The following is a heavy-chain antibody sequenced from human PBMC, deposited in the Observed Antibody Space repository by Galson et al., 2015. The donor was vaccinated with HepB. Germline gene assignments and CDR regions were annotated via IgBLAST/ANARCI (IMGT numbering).Heavy chain of an antibody. V-gene: IGHV3-21*01. J-gene: IGHJ6*02. CDR2: ISSSSSYI. Sequence: SLRLSCAASGFAFSSYSMNWVRQAPGKGLEWVSSISSSSSYIYYADSVKGRFTISRDNAKNSLYLQMNSLRAEDTAVYYCARDGPSYYYGMDVWGQGTTVTVSS. CDR3: ARDGPSYYYGMDV. CDR1: GFAFSSYS.